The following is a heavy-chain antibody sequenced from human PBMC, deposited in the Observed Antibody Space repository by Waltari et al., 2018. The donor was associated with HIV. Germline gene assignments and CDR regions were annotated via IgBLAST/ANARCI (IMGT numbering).Heavy chain of an antibody. CDR2: LYSSGNT. Sequence: EVQLVESGGNFPPQGGSMILSCAFACFLVASNNLSWFGTSRGEGVEWVSVLYSSGNTNDVESVKGRFTIFRDNSKNTLYLQMNTLRVEDTAVYYCVRMQRSYGSEQSRYFYFGIDVWGQGTSVIVSS. CDR3: VRMQRSYGSEQSRYFYFGIDV. D-gene: IGHD3-10*01. V-gene: IGHV3-53*01. CDR1: CFLVASNN. J-gene: IGHJ6*02.